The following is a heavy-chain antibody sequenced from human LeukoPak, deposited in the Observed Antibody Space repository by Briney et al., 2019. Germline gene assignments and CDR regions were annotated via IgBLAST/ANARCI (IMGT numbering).Heavy chain of an antibody. J-gene: IGHJ4*02. Sequence: KPSETLSLTCTVSGGSISSYYWSWIRQPAGKGLEWIGRIYTSGSTNYNPSLKSRVTMSVDTSKNQFSRKLSSVTAADTAVYYCARDLDSYSSTWYPYSSGWYLDYWGQGALVTVSS. V-gene: IGHV4-4*07. CDR3: ARDLDSYSSTWYPYSSGWYLDY. CDR2: IYTSGST. CDR1: GGSISSYY. D-gene: IGHD6-13*01.